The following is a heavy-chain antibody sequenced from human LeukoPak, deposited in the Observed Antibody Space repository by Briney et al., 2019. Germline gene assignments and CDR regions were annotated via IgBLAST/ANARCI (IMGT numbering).Heavy chain of an antibody. D-gene: IGHD6-19*01. CDR1: GFTFDDYG. CDR2: INWNGGST. J-gene: IGHJ6*03. Sequence: GGSLRLSCAASGFTFDDYGMSWVRHAPGKGLEWVSGINWNGGSTGYADSVKGRFTISRDNAKNSLYLQMNSLRAEDTALYYCARGSGSGWDDYYYYMDVWGKGTTVTVSS. V-gene: IGHV3-20*04. CDR3: ARGSGSGWDDYYYYMDV.